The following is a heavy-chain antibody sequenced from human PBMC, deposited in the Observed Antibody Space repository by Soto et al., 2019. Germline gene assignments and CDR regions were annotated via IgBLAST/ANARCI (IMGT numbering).Heavy chain of an antibody. CDR3: ARGGWRHIDY. V-gene: IGHV4-34*01. CDR2: INHSGST. Sequence: PSETLSLTCAVYGRSFSGYYGTWIRQPPGTGLEWIGEINHSGSTNYNPSLKSRFTISVDTSKNQFSLKLSSVTAADTAVYYCARGGWRHIDYWGQGTLVTVSS. CDR1: GRSFSGYY. D-gene: IGHD3-3*01. J-gene: IGHJ4*02.